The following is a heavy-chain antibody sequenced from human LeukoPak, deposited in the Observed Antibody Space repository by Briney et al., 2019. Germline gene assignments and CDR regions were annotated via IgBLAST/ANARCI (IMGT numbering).Heavy chain of an antibody. CDR1: GGSFSGYY. V-gene: IGHV4-34*01. J-gene: IGHJ4*02. D-gene: IGHD3-10*01. Sequence: SETLSLTCAVYGGSFSGYYWSWIRQPPGKGLEWIGEINHSGSTNYNPSLKSRVTISVDTSKNQFSLKLSSGTSADTAGYYCPXPXXSLDYWGQGTLVTVSS. CDR3: PXPXXSLDY. CDR2: INHSGST.